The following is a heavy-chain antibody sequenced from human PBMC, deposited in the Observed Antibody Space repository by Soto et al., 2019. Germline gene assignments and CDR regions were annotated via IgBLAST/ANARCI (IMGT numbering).Heavy chain of an antibody. Sequence: PGGSLRLSCSASGFTFSSYAMHWVRQAPGKGLEYVSGVRGNGGPPFYADSVKGRFTISRDNSKNTLYLQMSSLSADDTAVYYCAKSRGGNNFDFFDWGQGALVTVSS. D-gene: IGHD5-12*01. CDR2: VRGNGGPP. J-gene: IGHJ4*02. CDR1: GFTFSSYA. CDR3: AKSRGGNNFDFFD. V-gene: IGHV3-64D*06.